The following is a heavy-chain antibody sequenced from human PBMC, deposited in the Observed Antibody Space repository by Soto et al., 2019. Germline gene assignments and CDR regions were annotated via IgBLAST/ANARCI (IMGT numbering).Heavy chain of an antibody. V-gene: IGHV4-39*01. Sequence: QLQLQESGPGLVKPSETLSLTCTVSGGSISSSSYYWGWIRQPPGKGLEWIGSIYYSGSTYYNPSLKSRVTISVDTSKNQFSLKLSSVTAADTAVYYCARQSDGPIAAAGTHWFDPWGQGTLVTVSS. D-gene: IGHD6-13*01. CDR3: ARQSDGPIAAAGTHWFDP. CDR1: GGSISSSSYY. J-gene: IGHJ5*02. CDR2: IYYSGST.